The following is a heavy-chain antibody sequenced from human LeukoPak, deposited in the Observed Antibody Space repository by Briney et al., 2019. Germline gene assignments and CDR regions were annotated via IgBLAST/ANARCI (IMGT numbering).Heavy chain of an antibody. D-gene: IGHD6-13*01. CDR2: INPNSGGT. CDR1: GYTFTGYY. J-gene: IGHJ5*02. CDR3: ARGRIAAAGTWWFDP. V-gene: IGHV1-2*02. Sequence: ASVKVSCKASGYTFTGYYMHWVRQAPGQGLEWMGWINPNSGGTNYAQKFQGRVTMTRDTSISTAYKELSRLRSDDTAVYYCARGRIAAAGTWWFDPWGQGTLVTVSS.